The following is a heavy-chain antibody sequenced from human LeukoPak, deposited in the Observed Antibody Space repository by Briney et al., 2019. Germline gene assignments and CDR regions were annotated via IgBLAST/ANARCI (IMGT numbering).Heavy chain of an antibody. CDR1: GYTFTGYY. CDR2: INPNSGGT. V-gene: IGHV1-2*02. Sequence: ASVKVSCKASGYTFTGYYMHWVRQAPGQGLEWSGWINPNSGGTNYAQKFQGRVTMTRDTSISTAYMELSRLRSDDTAVYYCARVPDPQGVGAVYYFDYWGQGTLVTVSS. J-gene: IGHJ4*02. CDR3: ARVPDPQGVGAVYYFDY. D-gene: IGHD3-16*01.